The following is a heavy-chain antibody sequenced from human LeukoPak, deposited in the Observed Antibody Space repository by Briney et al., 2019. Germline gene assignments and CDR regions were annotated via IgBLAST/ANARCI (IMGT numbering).Heavy chain of an antibody. CDR1: GFTFSSYA. Sequence: GRSLRLSCAASGFTFSSYAMHWVRQAPGKGLEWVALISYDGSNKYYADSVRGRFTISRDNSKNTLYLQMNSLRAEDTAVYYCARDGSKSFDYWGQGTLVTVSS. J-gene: IGHJ4*02. V-gene: IGHV3-30*04. CDR2: ISYDGSNK. CDR3: ARDGSKSFDY.